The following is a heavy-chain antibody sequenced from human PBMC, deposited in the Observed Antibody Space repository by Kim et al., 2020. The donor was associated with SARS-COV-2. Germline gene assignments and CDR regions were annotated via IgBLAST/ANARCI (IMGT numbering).Heavy chain of an antibody. V-gene: IGHV3-33*01. J-gene: IGHJ4*02. CDR3: ARDMVLFQAFDY. D-gene: IGHD2-21*01. Sequence: YYADSVKGRLTTSGDNSKNTLYLHMNSLRAEDTAVYYCARDMVLFQAFDYWGQGTLVTVSS.